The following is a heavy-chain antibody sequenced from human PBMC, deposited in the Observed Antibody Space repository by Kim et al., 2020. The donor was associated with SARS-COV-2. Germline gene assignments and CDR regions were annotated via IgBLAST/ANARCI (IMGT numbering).Heavy chain of an antibody. V-gene: IGHV4-39*01. CDR3: ARSFWSGSNWFDP. CDR2: IYYSGST. Sequence: SETLSLTCTVSGGSISSSSYYWGWIRQPPGKGLEWIGSIYYSGSTYYNPSLKSRVTISVDTSKNQFSLKLSSVTAADTAVYYCARSFWSGSNWFDPWGQGTLVTVSS. J-gene: IGHJ5*02. D-gene: IGHD3-3*01. CDR1: GGSISSSSYY.